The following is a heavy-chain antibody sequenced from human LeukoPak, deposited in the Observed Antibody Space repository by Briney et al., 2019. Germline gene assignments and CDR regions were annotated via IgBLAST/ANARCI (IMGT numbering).Heavy chain of an antibody. D-gene: IGHD2-15*01. J-gene: IGHJ3*02. V-gene: IGHV4-39*01. CDR3: ARHCCSGPAKRVFDI. CDR1: GGSIISSDYH. Sequence: SETLSLTCTVSGGSIISSDYHWGWVRRPPGKGLEWIVTISYSGNTDYNPSLRSRVTISVDTSNNQFSLRLGSVTAADTAVYHCARHCCSGPAKRVFDIWGQGTMVTVSS. CDR2: ISYSGNT.